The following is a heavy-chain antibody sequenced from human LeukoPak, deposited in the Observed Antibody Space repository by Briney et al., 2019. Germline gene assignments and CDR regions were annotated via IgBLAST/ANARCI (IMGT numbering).Heavy chain of an antibody. CDR3: AKDRTVGASYWYFDL. CDR2: ISYDGSNK. CDR1: GFTFSSYA. D-gene: IGHD1-26*01. J-gene: IGHJ2*01. Sequence: GGSLRLSCAASGFTFSSYAMHWVRQAPGKGLEWVAVISYDGSNKYYADSVKGRFTISRDNSKNTLYLQMNSLRDEDTAVYYCAKDRTVGASYWYFDLWGRGTLVTVSS. V-gene: IGHV3-30-3*01.